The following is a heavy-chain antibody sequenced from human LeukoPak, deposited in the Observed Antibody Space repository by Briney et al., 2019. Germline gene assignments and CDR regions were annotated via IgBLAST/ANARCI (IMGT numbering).Heavy chain of an antibody. CDR3: ARGYCSSTSCFPHYYMDV. CDR2: INPNSGGT. V-gene: IGHV1-2*02. Sequence: ASVKVSCKASGVTFSDYALNWVRQAPGQGLEWMGWINPNSGGTNYAQKFQGRVTMTRDTSISTAYMELSRLRSDDTAVYYCARGYCSSTSCFPHYYMDVWGKGTTVTISS. D-gene: IGHD2-2*01. CDR1: GVTFSDYA. J-gene: IGHJ6*03.